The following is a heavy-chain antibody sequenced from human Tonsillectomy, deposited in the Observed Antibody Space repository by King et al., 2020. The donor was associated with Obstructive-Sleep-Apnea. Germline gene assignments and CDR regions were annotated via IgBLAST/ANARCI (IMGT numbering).Heavy chain of an antibody. CDR1: GFTCGSYW. CDR3: ARESLTGGRYFDR. CDR2: INSDGSTT. Sequence: PGGGRRRSWAASGFTCGSYWMHWVRQAPGKGLGWVARINSDGSTTNYADSVTGRFTISRDNAKNTLYVQMNSLRAEDTAVYCCARESLTGGRYFDRLGRGALVAVS. J-gene: IGHJ2*01. D-gene: IGHD3-9*01. V-gene: IGHV3-74*01.